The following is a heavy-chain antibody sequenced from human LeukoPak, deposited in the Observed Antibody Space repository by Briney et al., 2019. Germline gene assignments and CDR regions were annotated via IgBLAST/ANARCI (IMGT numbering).Heavy chain of an antibody. CDR3: ARDGLRFPSSGWYIWFDP. CDR2: INPNSGGT. Sequence: ASVKVSCKASGGTFSSYAISWVRQAPGQGLEWMGWINPNSGGTNYAQKFQGRVTMTRDTSISTAYMELSRLRSDDTAVYYCARDGLRFPSSGWYIWFDPWGQGTLVTVSS. D-gene: IGHD6-19*01. J-gene: IGHJ5*02. CDR1: GGTFSSYA. V-gene: IGHV1-2*02.